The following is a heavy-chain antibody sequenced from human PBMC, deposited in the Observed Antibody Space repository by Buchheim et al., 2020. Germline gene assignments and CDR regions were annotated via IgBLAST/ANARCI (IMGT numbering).Heavy chain of an antibody. CDR2: INPSGGST. J-gene: IGHJ5*02. CDR3: ARDLAAVWIKSTIFGLVGGGFDP. V-gene: IGHV1-46*01. D-gene: IGHD3-3*01. CDR1: GYTFTSYY. Sequence: QVQLVQSGAEVKKPGASVKVSCKASGYTFTSYYMHWVRQAPGQGLEWMGIINPSGGSTSYAQKFQGRVTMTRDTSTSTVYMGLSSMRSEDTAVYWVARDLAAVWIKSTIFGLVGGGFDPWGQGTL.